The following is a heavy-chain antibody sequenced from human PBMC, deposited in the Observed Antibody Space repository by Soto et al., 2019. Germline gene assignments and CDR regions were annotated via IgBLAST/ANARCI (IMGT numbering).Heavy chain of an antibody. CDR2: ISYDGTNK. CDR3: ASWAGRSTTAFFSGPFDF. CDR1: GLAFSGYG. Sequence: RLSCAASGLAFSGYGMHWVRQAPGKGLEWVAVISYDGTNKYYAGSVKGRFSISRDNSKNMLFLQMDSLRPGDTSVYYCASWAGRSTTAFFSGPFDFWGQGTLVTVSS. V-gene: IGHV3-30*03. J-gene: IGHJ4*02. D-gene: IGHD2-2*01.